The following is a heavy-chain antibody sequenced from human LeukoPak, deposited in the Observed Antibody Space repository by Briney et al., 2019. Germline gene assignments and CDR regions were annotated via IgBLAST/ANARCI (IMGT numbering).Heavy chain of an antibody. CDR1: GGSISSSSYY. D-gene: IGHD1-1*01. V-gene: IGHV4-61*05. CDR2: VYYSGSA. CDR3: ARHMYNDTWYDSGTFDY. Sequence: PSETLSLTCTVSGGSISSSSYYWSWIRQPPGKGLEWIGYVYYSGSANYNPSLKSRVTISVDPSKNQFSLKLNSVAAADTAVYYCARHMYNDTWYDSGTFDYWGQGTLVTVSS. J-gene: IGHJ4*02.